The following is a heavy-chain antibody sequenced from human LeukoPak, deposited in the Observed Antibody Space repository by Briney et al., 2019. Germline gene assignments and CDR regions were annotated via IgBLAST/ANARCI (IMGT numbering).Heavy chain of an antibody. CDR3: ARDRRDGYNFP. D-gene: IGHD5-24*01. CDR2: IYTSGST. J-gene: IGHJ5*02. Sequence: SQTLSLTCTVSGGSISSGNYYWSWIRQPAGNGLEWIGRIYTSGSTYYNPSLKSRVTMSVDTSKNQFSLKLSSVTAADTAVYYCARDRRDGYNFPWGQGTLVTVSS. CDR1: GGSISSGNYY. V-gene: IGHV4-61*02.